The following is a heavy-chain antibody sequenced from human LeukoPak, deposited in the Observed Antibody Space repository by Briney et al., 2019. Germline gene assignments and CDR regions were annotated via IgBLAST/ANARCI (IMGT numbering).Heavy chain of an antibody. J-gene: IGHJ4*02. CDR1: GFTFSSYA. V-gene: IGHV3-30-3*01. D-gene: IGHD3-10*01. CDR2: ISYDGSNK. Sequence: GGSLRLSCAASGFTFSSYAMHWVRQAPGKGLEWVAVISYDGSNKYYADSVKGRFTISRDNSKNTLYLQMNSLRAEDTAVHYCAQVLKVWYWGQGTLVTVSS. CDR3: AQVLKVWY.